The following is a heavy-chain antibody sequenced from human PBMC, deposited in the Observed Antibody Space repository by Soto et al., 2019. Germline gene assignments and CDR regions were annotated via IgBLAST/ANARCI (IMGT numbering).Heavy chain of an antibody. CDR1: GYTFTSYG. Sequence: ASVKVSCKASGYTFTSYGISWVRQAPGQGLEWMGWISAYNGNTNYAQKLQGRVTITTDKSTSTAYMELSSLRSDDTAVYYCARDSMVRGVIMAPWGQGTLVTVSS. J-gene: IGHJ5*02. D-gene: IGHD3-10*01. V-gene: IGHV1-18*01. CDR2: ISAYNGNT. CDR3: ARDSMVRGVIMAP.